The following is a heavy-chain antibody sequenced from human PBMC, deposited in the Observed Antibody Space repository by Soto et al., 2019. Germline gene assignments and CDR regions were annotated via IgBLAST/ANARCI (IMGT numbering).Heavy chain of an antibody. CDR3: ARSIVVVTALDY. Sequence: ASVKVSCKASGYTFTSYAMHWVRQAPGQRLEWMGWINAGNGNTKYSQKFQGRVTITRDTSASTAYMELSSLRSEDTAGYYCARSIVVVTALDYWGQGTLLTVSS. V-gene: IGHV1-3*01. D-gene: IGHD2-21*02. CDR1: GYTFTSYA. J-gene: IGHJ4*02. CDR2: INAGNGNT.